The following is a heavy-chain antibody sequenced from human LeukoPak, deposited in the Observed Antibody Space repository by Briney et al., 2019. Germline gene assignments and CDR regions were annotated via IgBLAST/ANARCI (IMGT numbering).Heavy chain of an antibody. CDR3: ARAPPSFCSSTSCYRAGYNYFDY. Sequence: SETLSLTCAVYGGSFSGYYWSWIRQPPGKGLEWIGEINHSGSTNYNPSLKSRVTISVDTSKNQFSLKLSSVTAADTAVYYCARAPPSFCSSTSCYRAGYNYFDYWGQGTLVTVSS. J-gene: IGHJ4*02. CDR2: INHSGST. D-gene: IGHD2-2*02. CDR1: GGSFSGYY. V-gene: IGHV4-34*01.